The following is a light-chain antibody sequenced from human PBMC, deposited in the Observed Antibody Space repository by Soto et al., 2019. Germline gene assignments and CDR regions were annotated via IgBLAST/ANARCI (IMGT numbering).Light chain of an antibody. V-gene: IGKV3-20*01. CDR3: HQHGSSPRT. CDR2: GAS. CDR1: QSVSSNF. Sequence: EIVLTQSPGTLSLSPGDRATLSCRASQSVSSNFLAWYQQKPGQAPRLLIYGASIRATGIPYRFSGSGSGTHFTLTIRRLEREDLAMYFYHQHGSSPRTFGQGTNVEIK. J-gene: IGKJ1*01.